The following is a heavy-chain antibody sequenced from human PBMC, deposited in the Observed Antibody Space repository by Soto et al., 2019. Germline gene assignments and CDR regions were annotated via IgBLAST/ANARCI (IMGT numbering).Heavy chain of an antibody. V-gene: IGHV1-8*01. CDR2: MNPNSGNT. J-gene: IGHJ5*02. CDR3: AREVRYCSSTSCRNWFDP. CDR1: GYTFTSYD. D-gene: IGHD2-2*01. Sequence: QVQLVQSGAEVKKPGASVKVSCKASGYTFTSYDINWVRQATGQGLEWMGWMNPNSGNTGYAQKFQGTVPMTRNNSKCTAYRELRSLRSEDTAVYYCAREVRYCSSTSCRNWFDPWGQGTLVTVSS.